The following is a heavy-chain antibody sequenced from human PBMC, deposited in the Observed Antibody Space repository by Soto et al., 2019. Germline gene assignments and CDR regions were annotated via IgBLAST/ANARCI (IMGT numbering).Heavy chain of an antibody. V-gene: IGHV4-34*01. D-gene: IGHD2-15*01. CDR3: ARRGYCSGRSCYRNWFDP. CDR1: GGSFSGYY. Sequence: SETLSLTXAVYGGSFSGYYWSWIRQPPGKGLEWIGEINHSGSTNYNPSLKSRVTISVDTSKNQFSLKLSSVTAADTAVYYCARRGYCSGRSCYRNWFDPWGQGTLVTVSS. J-gene: IGHJ5*02. CDR2: INHSGST.